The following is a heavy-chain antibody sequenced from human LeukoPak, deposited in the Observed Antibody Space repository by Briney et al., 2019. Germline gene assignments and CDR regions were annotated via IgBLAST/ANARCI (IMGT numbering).Heavy chain of an antibody. CDR2: INSDGGST. CDR1: GFTFSSEW. V-gene: IGHV3-74*01. Sequence: SGGSLRLSCAASGFTFSSEWMHWVRQAPGRGLVWISHINSDGGSTHYGDSVKGRFTVSRDNAKNTLYLQMNSLRAEDTAVYYCARGAYYYEDWGQGTLVTVSS. CDR3: ARGAYYYED. J-gene: IGHJ4*02. D-gene: IGHD3-22*01.